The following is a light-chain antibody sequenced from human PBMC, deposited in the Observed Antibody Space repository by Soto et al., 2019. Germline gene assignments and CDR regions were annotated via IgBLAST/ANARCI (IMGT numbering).Light chain of an antibody. CDR1: SSDVGGYNY. J-gene: IGLJ1*01. V-gene: IGLV2-14*01. CDR2: DVS. CDR3: SSYTTSNTRQIV. Sequence: SVLPQPASVSGSPVQSITLSCPGTSSDVGGYNYVSWYQQHPGKAPKFMIYDVSNRPSGVSNRFSASKSGNTASLTISGLQAEEEADYYCSSYTTSNTRQIVFGTGTKVTVL.